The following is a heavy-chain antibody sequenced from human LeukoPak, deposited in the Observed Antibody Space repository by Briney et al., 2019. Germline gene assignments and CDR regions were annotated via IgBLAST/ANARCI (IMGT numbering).Heavy chain of an antibody. CDR2: ISHSGST. V-gene: IGHV4-39*07. CDR1: GGSISSSNYY. CDR3: ARGRRDGYTLYYMDV. Sequence: SETLSLTCTVSGGSISSSNYYWGWIRQPPGKGLEWIGSISHSGSTYYNPSLKSRVTISLDTSKTQFSLKLTSVTAADTAVYYCARGRRDGYTLYYMDVWGKGTTVTVSS. J-gene: IGHJ6*03. D-gene: IGHD5-24*01.